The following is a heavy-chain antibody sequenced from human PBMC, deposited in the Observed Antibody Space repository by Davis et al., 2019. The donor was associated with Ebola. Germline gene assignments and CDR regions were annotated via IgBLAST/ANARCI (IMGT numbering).Heavy chain of an antibody. CDR1: GFSVSSNH. CDR3: ARSGLSFGVVKYHYGMDV. Sequence: GGSLRLSCAASGFSVSSNHMSWVRQAPGKGLEWVSFLFSGGSTYYADSVKGRFTISRDNSKKTMYLQMNSLRAEDTAVYYCARSGLSFGVVKYHYGMDVWGKGTTVTVSS. V-gene: IGHV3-53*01. J-gene: IGHJ6*04. D-gene: IGHD3-3*01. CDR2: LFSGGST.